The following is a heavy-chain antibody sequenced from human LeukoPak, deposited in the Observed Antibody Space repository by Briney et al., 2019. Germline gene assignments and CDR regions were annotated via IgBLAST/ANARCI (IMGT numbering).Heavy chain of an antibody. CDR3: TKLKGWYGDGYFDY. V-gene: IGHV3-53*01. Sequence: GGSLRLSCAASGFTVSSNYMSWVRQPPGKGLEWVSVIYSGGTTFYADSVKGRFTISRDNSRNTPYLQMNSLRADDTAVYYCTKLKGWYGDGYFDYWGQGIVVTVSS. D-gene: IGHD6-19*01. J-gene: IGHJ4*02. CDR1: GFTVSSNY. CDR2: IYSGGTT.